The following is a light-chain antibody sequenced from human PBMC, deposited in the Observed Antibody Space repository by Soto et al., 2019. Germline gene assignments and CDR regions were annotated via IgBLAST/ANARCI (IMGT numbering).Light chain of an antibody. CDR3: QQSYSTPLT. CDR1: QSISSY. J-gene: IGKJ4*01. Sequence: DIQMTQSPSSLSASVGDGVTITCGASQSISSYLNWYQQKPGKAPKLLIYAASSLQSGVPSRLSGSGSGTDFTLTISSLQPEDFATYYCQQSYSTPLTFGGGTKVDIK. V-gene: IGKV1-39*01. CDR2: AAS.